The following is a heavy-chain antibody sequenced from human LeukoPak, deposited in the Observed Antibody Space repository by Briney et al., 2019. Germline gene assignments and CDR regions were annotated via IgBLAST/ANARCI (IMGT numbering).Heavy chain of an antibody. V-gene: IGHV4-31*03. Sequence: PSETLSLTCTVSGGSISSGGYYWSWIRQHPGKGLEGIGYIYYSGSTYYNPSLKSRVTISVDTSKNQFSLKLSSVTAADTAVYYCARINYYDSSGIDYWGQGTLVTVSS. CDR2: IYYSGST. CDR1: GGSISSGGYY. CDR3: ARINYYDSSGIDY. D-gene: IGHD3-22*01. J-gene: IGHJ4*02.